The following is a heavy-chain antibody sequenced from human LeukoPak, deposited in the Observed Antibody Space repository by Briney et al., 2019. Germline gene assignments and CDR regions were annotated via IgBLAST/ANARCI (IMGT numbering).Heavy chain of an antibody. CDR3: AKYYYDTFGYFDY. Sequence: SETLSLTCTVSGGSISSYYWSWIRQPPGKGLEWIGYIYYSGSTNYNPSLKSRVTISVDTSKNQFSLKLSSVTAADTAVYYRAKYYYDTFGYFDYWGQGTLVTVSS. CDR2: IYYSGST. V-gene: IGHV4-59*01. D-gene: IGHD3-22*01. CDR1: GGSISSYY. J-gene: IGHJ4*02.